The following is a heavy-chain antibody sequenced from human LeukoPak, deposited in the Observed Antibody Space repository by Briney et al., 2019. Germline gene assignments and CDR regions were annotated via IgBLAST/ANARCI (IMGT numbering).Heavy chain of an antibody. V-gene: IGHV3-23*01. CDR2: ITGSGVST. J-gene: IGHJ4*02. Sequence: SGGSLRLSCAASGFTFSDYAMSWVRQAPGKGLEWVSAITGSGVSTYYADSVKGRFTISRDNSKNTLYLQMNSLRAEDTAVYFCAKAVALGFDYWGQGTLVTVSP. CDR1: GFTFSDYA. CDR3: AKAVALGFDY. D-gene: IGHD2-21*01.